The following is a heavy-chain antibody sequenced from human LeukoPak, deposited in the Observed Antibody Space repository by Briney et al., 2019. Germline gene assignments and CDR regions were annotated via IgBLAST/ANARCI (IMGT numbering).Heavy chain of an antibody. CDR3: ARDRPDYSNYFDC. CDR2: ISSSGSTI. CDR1: GFTFSDYY. J-gene: IGHJ4*02. V-gene: IGHV3-11*01. Sequence: PGGSLRLSCAASGFTFSDYYMSWIRQAPGKGLEWVSYISSSGSTIYYADSVKGRFTISRDNAKNSLYLQMNSLRAEDTAVYYCARDRPDYSNYFDCWGQGTLVTVSS. D-gene: IGHD4-4*01.